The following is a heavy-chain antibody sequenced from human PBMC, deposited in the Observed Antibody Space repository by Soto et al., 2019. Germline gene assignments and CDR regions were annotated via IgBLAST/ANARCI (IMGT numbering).Heavy chain of an antibody. V-gene: IGHV4-34*01. CDR1: GGSFSGYY. D-gene: IGHD1-26*01. Sequence: PSETLSLTCAVYGGSFSGYYWSWIRQPPGKGLEWIGEINHSGSTNYNPSLKSRVTISVDTSKNQFSLKLSSVTAADTAVYYCARRHSGSPLDYWGQGTLVTVSS. J-gene: IGHJ4*02. CDR3: ARRHSGSPLDY. CDR2: INHSGST.